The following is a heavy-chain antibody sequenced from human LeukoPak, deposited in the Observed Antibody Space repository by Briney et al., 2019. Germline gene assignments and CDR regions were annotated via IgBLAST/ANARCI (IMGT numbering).Heavy chain of an antibody. V-gene: IGHV4-59*01. D-gene: IGHD6-19*01. J-gene: IGHJ4*02. CDR2: IYYSGST. Sequence: SETLSLTCTVSGGSISSYYWSWIRQPPGKGLEWIGYIYYSGSTNYDPSLKSRVTISVDTSKNQFSLKLSSVTAADTAVYYCARTRAVAGEYYFDYWGQGTLVTVSS. CDR3: ARTRAVAGEYYFDY. CDR1: GGSISSYY.